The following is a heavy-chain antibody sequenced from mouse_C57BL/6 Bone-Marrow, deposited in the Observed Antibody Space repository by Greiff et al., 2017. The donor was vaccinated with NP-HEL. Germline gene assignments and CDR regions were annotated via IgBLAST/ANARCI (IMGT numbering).Heavy chain of an antibody. CDR1: GFTFSSYA. CDR3: AREAYYSNYGGVYFDY. Sequence: EVKVEESGGGLVKPGGSLKLSCAASGFTFSSYAMSWVRQTPEKRLEWVATISDGGSYTYYPDNVKGRFTISRDNAKNNLYLQMSHLKSEDTAMYYCAREAYYSNYGGVYFDYWGQGTTLTVSS. J-gene: IGHJ2*01. CDR2: ISDGGSYT. V-gene: IGHV5-4*01. D-gene: IGHD2-5*01.